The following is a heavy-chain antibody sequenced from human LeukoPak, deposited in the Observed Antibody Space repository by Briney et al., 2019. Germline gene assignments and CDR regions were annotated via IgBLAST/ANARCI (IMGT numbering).Heavy chain of an antibody. Sequence: ESGPTLVNPTQTLTLTCNVSGFSLSTTGLGVGWIRQPPGKALEWLGIIYWDDDERYSPSLKSRLTITQDASKNQVVLTMTNMDPVDTATYYCAQGGSSYFDYWGQGILVTVSS. V-gene: IGHV2-5*02. CDR1: GFSLSTTGLG. J-gene: IGHJ4*02. D-gene: IGHD1-26*01. CDR2: IYWDDDE. CDR3: AQGGSSYFDY.